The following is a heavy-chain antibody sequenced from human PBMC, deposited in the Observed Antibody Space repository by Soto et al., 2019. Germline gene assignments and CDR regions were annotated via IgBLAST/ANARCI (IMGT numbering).Heavy chain of an antibody. CDR3: ATTVTTGAYGMDV. V-gene: IGHV5-10-1*01. J-gene: IGHJ6*02. Sequence: PGESLKISCKGSGYSFTSFWISWVRQMPGKGLEWMGRIDPSDSYTNYSPSLQGHVTISADKPISTAYLQWNSLKASDTAMYFCATTVTTGAYGMDVWGQGTTVTVSS. CDR1: GYSFTSFW. CDR2: IDPSDSYT. D-gene: IGHD4-17*01.